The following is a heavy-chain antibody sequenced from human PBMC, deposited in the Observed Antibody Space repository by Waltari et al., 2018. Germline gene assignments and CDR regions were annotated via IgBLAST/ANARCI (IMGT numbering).Heavy chain of an antibody. J-gene: IGHJ4*02. V-gene: IGHV3-30*18. CDR3: AKDRMSVAGTATDSDY. D-gene: IGHD6-19*01. Sequence: QVRLVESGGGVVQPGTSLRLSCAASGLTFRNYGLHWVRQAPGKGLEWVGVISFDGNNKYYGGSVKGRFSISRDNFRNTMYLRMNSLSSEDTAIYYCAKDRMSVAGTATDSDYWGQGTLVTVSS. CDR1: GLTFRNYG. CDR2: ISFDGNNK.